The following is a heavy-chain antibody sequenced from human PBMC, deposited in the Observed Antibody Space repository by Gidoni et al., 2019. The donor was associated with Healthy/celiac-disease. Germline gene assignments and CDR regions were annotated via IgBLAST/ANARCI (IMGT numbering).Heavy chain of an antibody. CDR3: ARAHSSSWYYYY. CDR1: GFTVSSNY. V-gene: IGHV3-66*02. D-gene: IGHD6-13*01. J-gene: IGHJ4*02. CDR2: IYSGGST. Sequence: EVQLVESGGGLVQPGGSLRLSCAASGFTVSSNYMSWVRQAPGKGLEWVSVIYSGGSTYYADSVKGRFTISRDNSKNTLYLQMNSLRAEDTAVYYCARAHSSSWYYYYWGQGTLGHRLL.